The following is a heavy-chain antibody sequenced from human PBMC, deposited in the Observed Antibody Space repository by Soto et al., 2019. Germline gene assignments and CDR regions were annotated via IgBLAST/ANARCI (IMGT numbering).Heavy chain of an antibody. CDR2: ISGSGGST. J-gene: IGHJ6*02. Sequence: PGGSLRLSCAASGFTFSSYAMSWVRQAPGKGLEWVSAISGSGGSTYYADSVKGRFTISRDNSKNTLYLQMNSLRAEDTAVYYCASSGYYYDSSGYHDYYYYYGMDVWGQGTTVTVSS. CDR3: ASSGYYYDSSGYHDYYYYYGMDV. V-gene: IGHV3-23*01. CDR1: GFTFSSYA. D-gene: IGHD3-22*01.